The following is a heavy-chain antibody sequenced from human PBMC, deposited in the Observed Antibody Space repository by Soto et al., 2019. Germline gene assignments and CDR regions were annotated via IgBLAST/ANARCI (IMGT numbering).Heavy chain of an antibody. V-gene: IGHV4-34*01. CDR3: ASEGGMVRGVIDY. D-gene: IGHD3-10*01. J-gene: IGHJ4*02. CDR2: INHSGST. Sequence: QVQLQQWGAGLLKPSETLSLTCAVYGGSFSGYYWSWIRQRPGKGLEWIGEINHSGSTNYNPSLKSRVTISVGTTKNQFSLKLSSVTAADTAVYYCASEGGMVRGVIDYWGQGTLVTVSS. CDR1: GGSFSGYY.